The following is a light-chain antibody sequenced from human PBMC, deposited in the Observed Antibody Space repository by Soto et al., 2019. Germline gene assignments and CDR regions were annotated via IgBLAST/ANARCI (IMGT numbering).Light chain of an antibody. CDR2: NNN. Sequence: LTQPPSASGTPGQRVTISCSGSSSNIGNFYVYWYQQLPGAAPKLLIYNNNQRPLGVPDRFSGSKSGTSASLAISGLRSEDEADYYCAAWDDSLSGPGVFGGGTQLTVL. CDR1: SSNIGNFY. V-gene: IGLV1-47*01. J-gene: IGLJ7*01. CDR3: AAWDDSLSGPGV.